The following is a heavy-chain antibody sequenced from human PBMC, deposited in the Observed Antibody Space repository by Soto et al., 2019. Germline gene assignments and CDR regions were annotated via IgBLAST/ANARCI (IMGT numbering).Heavy chain of an antibody. Sequence: QVQLVQSGVEVKKPGSSVKVSCKAPGGTFSSYAISWVRQAPGQGLEWMGGIIPIFGTANYAQKFQGRVTITADESTSTGYMALSSLRSEDTALYYCARSQGGSSSLDIYYYYYYGMDVWCQGTTVTVSS. CDR3: ARSQGGSSSLDIYYYYYYGMDV. CDR1: GGTFSSYA. CDR2: IIPIFGTA. J-gene: IGHJ6*02. D-gene: IGHD2-15*01. V-gene: IGHV1-69*01.